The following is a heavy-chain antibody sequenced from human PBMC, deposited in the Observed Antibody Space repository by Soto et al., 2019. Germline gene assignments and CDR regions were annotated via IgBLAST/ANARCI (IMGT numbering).Heavy chain of an antibody. D-gene: IGHD2-2*01. Sequence: SETLSLTCAVYGGSFSGYYWSWIRQPPGKGLEWIGEINHSGSTNYNPSLKSRVTISVDTSKNQFSLKLSSVTAADTAVYYCARGHCSSTSCYVLYYYYYYGMDVWGKGTTVTV. V-gene: IGHV4-34*01. CDR1: GGSFSGYY. J-gene: IGHJ6*04. CDR2: INHSGST. CDR3: ARGHCSSTSCYVLYYYYYYGMDV.